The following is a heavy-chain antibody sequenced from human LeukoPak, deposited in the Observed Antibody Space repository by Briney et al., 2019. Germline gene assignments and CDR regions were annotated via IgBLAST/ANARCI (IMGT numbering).Heavy chain of an antibody. D-gene: IGHD3-3*01. CDR1: GGSISSGGYS. J-gene: IGHJ5*02. V-gene: IGHV4-30-2*01. CDR2: IYHSGST. CDR3: ARGEWFPPNWFDP. Sequence: SETLSLTCAVSGGSISSGGYSWSWIRQPPEKGLEWIGYIYHSGSTYYNPSLKSRVTTSVDRSKNQFSLKLSSVTAADTAVYYCARGEWFPPNWFDPWGQGTLVTVSS.